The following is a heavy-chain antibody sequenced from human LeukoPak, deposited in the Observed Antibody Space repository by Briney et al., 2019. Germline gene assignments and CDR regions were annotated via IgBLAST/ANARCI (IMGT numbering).Heavy chain of an antibody. V-gene: IGHV1-18*01. CDR3: AREDTAMVTPIH. J-gene: IGHJ4*02. CDR1: GYTFTSYG. CDR2: ISAYNGNT. D-gene: IGHD5-18*01. Sequence: ASVKVSCKASGYTFTSYGIRWVRQAPGQGLEWMGWISAYNGNTNYAQKLQGRVTMTTDTSTSTAYMELRSLRSDDTAVYYCAREDTAMVTPIHWGQGTLVTVSS.